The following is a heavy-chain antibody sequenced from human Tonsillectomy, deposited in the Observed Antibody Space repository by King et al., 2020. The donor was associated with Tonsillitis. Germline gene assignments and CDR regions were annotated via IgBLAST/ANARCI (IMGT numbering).Heavy chain of an antibody. J-gene: IGHJ3*02. CDR3: ARPPFPIEIVATWVAFDS. Sequence: QLQESGPGLVKPSETLSLTCTVSGGSISSSRYYWGWIRQPPAKGLEWIGTIYYRGSTYYNPSLKSRVTISVDTSKNQFSLQLSSVTAADTAVYYCARPPFPIEIVATWVAFDSWGQGTVVTVSS. CDR1: GGSISSSRYY. D-gene: IGHD5-12*01. CDR2: IYYRGST. V-gene: IGHV4-39*01.